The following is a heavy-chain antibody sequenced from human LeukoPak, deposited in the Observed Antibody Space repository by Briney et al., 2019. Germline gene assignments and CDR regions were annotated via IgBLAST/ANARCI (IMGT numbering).Heavy chain of an antibody. D-gene: IGHD6-19*01. Sequence: GGSLRLSCAASGFTFSSYAMSWVRQAPGKGLEWVSAISGSGGSTYYAESVKGRFTISRDNSKNTLYLQMNSLRAEDTAVYYCAKESQQQWLVPPWFDPWGQGTLVTVSS. V-gene: IGHV3-23*01. CDR3: AKESQQQWLVPPWFDP. J-gene: IGHJ5*02. CDR2: ISGSGGST. CDR1: GFTFSSYA.